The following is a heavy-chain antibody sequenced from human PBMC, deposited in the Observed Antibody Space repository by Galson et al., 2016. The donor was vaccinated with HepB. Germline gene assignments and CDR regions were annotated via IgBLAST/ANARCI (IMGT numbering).Heavy chain of an antibody. V-gene: IGHV4-59*01. CDR2: IFYSGST. D-gene: IGHD2-2*01. CDR3: ARSPLVPASMFGFDP. CDR1: GGSISRYY. Sequence: SETLSLTCNVSGGSISRYYWNWIRQPPGKGLEWIGYIFYSGSTNYNFSLKSRVTISLDTSKNQFSLKLRTVTAADTAVYYCARSPLVPASMFGFDPWGQGTLVTVSS. J-gene: IGHJ5*02.